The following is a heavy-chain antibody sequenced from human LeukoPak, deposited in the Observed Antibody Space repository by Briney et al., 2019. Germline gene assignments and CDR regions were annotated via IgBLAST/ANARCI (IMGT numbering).Heavy chain of an antibody. V-gene: IGHV3-7*01. CDR1: GFTFSSYW. J-gene: IGHJ4*02. CDR2: IKQDGSEK. D-gene: IGHD6-13*01. CDR3: ARGSSSSWYGEFDY. Sequence: PGGSLRLSCAAPGFTFSSYWMSWVRQAPGKGLEWVANIKQDGSEKYYVDSVKGRFTISRDNAKNSLYLQMNSLRAEDTAVYYCARGSSSSWYGEFDYWGQGTLVTVSS.